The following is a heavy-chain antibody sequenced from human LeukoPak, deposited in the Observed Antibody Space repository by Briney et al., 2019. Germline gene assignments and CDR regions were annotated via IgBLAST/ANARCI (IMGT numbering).Heavy chain of an antibody. J-gene: IGHJ6*04. V-gene: IGHV1-69*06. CDR3: ARVSLYCSSTSCYLFGANYGMDV. Sequence: ASVKVSCKASGGTFSSYAISWVRQAPGQGFEWMGGIIPIFGTANYAQKFQGRVTITADKSTSTACMELSSLRSEDTAVYYCARVSLYCSSTSCYLFGANYGMDVWGKGTTVTVSS. CDR2: IIPIFGTA. D-gene: IGHD2-2*01. CDR1: GGTFSSYA.